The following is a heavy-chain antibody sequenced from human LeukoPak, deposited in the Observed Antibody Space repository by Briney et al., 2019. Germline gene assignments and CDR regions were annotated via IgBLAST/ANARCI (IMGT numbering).Heavy chain of an antibody. CDR3: ARGSGGYDFWSY. Sequence: SVKVSCKASGYTFTGYYMHWVRQAPGQGLEWMGGIIPIFGTANYAQKFQGRVTITTDESTSTAYMELSSLRSEDTAVYYCARGSGGYDFWSYWGQGTLVTVSS. J-gene: IGHJ4*02. D-gene: IGHD3-3*01. CDR2: IIPIFGTA. V-gene: IGHV1-69*05. CDR1: GYTFTGYY.